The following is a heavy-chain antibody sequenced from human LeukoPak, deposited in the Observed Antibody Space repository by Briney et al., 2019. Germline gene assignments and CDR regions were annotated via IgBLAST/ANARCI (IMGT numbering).Heavy chain of an antibody. CDR3: AKDVESGRSADY. D-gene: IGHD3-10*01. Sequence: GGSLRLSCAASGFTFSSYAMSWARQAPGKGLEWASTISGSGGGTYYADSVKGRFTLSRDNSMNTLYLQMNSLRAEDTAVYYCAKDVESGRSADYWGQGTLVTVSS. V-gene: IGHV3-23*01. J-gene: IGHJ4*02. CDR2: ISGSGGGT. CDR1: GFTFSSYA.